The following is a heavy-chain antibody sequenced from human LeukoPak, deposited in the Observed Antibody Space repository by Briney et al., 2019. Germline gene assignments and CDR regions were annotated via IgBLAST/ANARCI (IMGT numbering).Heavy chain of an antibody. CDR3: AGDMLGVYSNWFDP. Sequence: SETLSLTCAVSGGTISSYDWNWIRQPPGKGLEWIGYIYYSGSTNYNPSLKSRGTISVDASKNQFFLQLSTVTAADTAVYYCAGDMLGVYSNWFDPWGQGTLVTVSS. J-gene: IGHJ5*02. D-gene: IGHD2-8*01. CDR1: GGTISSYD. CDR2: IYYSGST. V-gene: IGHV4-59*01.